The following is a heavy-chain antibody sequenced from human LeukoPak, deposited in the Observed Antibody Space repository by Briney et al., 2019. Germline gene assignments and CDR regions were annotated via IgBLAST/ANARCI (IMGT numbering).Heavy chain of an antibody. D-gene: IGHD6-19*01. CDR3: ACIAVAGPFDY. V-gene: IGHV3-74*01. J-gene: IGHJ4*02. CDR2: IKSDGSST. Sequence: GGSLRLSCAASGFTFSSYGMHWVRQAPGKGLVWVSRIKSDGSSTSYADSVKGRFTISRDNAENTMYLQMNSLRAEDTAVYYCACIAVAGPFDYWGQGTLVTVSS. CDR1: GFTFSSYG.